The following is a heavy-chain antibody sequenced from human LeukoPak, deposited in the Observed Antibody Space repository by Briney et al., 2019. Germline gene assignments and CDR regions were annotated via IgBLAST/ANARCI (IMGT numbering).Heavy chain of an antibody. CDR1: GYTLSEAS. J-gene: IGHJ4*02. CDR2: IGTAGDT. Sequence: SGYTLSEASIHWVRQAPGKGLEWVSGIGTAGDTYYAGSVKGRFAISRENAKNSLYLQMNSLRAGDTAVYYCARGVRDPSTITMVRGPHDYWGQGTLVTVSS. D-gene: IGHD3-10*01. CDR3: ARGVRDPSTITMVRGPHDY. V-gene: IGHV3-13*01.